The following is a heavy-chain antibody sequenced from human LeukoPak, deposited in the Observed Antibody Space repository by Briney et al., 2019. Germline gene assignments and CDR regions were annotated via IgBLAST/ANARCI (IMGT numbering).Heavy chain of an antibody. V-gene: IGHV3-21*01. Sequence: GGSLRLPCAASGLTFSSYSMSWVRQAPGEGLEWVSSISSSSSYIYYADSVKGRFSIARDNAKNSLYLQMDSLMAEDTAVYYCARATESGYCSGGSWYGEFDYWGQGTLVTVSS. CDR1: GLTFSSYS. J-gene: IGHJ4*02. CDR2: ISSSSSYI. CDR3: ARATESGYCSGGSWYGEFDY. D-gene: IGHD2-15*01.